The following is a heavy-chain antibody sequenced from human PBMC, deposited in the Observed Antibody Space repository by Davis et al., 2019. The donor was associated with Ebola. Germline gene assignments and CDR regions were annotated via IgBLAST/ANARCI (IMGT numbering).Heavy chain of an antibody. CDR3: AREPIVVVVAATEPYYYYGMDV. V-gene: IGHV1-46*01. CDR1: GYTFTSYY. Sequence: ASVKVSCKASGYTFTSYYMHWVRQAPGQGLEWMGIINPSGGSTSYAQKFQGRVTMTRDTSTSTVYMELSSLRSEDTAVYYCAREPIVVVVAATEPYYYYGMDVWGKGTTATVSS. J-gene: IGHJ6*04. D-gene: IGHD2-15*01. CDR2: INPSGGST.